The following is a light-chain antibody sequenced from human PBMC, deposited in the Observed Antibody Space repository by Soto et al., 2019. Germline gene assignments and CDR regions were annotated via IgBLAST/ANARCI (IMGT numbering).Light chain of an antibody. J-gene: IGKJ1*01. V-gene: IGKV3-15*01. CDR3: QQYFNWPLTWT. Sequence: EIELTQSPATLSVSAGGTVTLSCRARQSIRTNVAWYQQIPGQAPRLLVYGASTRATGVPARFSGSGSGIEFALTLSSLQSEDSAFYYCQQYFNWPLTWTFGPGTKVQIK. CDR1: QSIRTN. CDR2: GAS.